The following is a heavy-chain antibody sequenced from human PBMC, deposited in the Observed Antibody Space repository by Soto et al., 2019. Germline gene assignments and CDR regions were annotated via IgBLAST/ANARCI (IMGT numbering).Heavy chain of an antibody. D-gene: IGHD3-22*01. CDR1: GYTFTGYY. J-gene: IGHJ3*02. V-gene: IGHV1-2*04. CDR3: ARARYYYDGDAFDI. CDR2: INPNSGGT. Sequence: GASVKVSCKASGYTFTGYYMHWVRQAPGQGLEWMGWINPNSGGTNYAQKFQGWVTMTRDTSISTAYMELSRLRSDDTAVYYCARARYYYDGDAFDIWGQGTMVTVSS.